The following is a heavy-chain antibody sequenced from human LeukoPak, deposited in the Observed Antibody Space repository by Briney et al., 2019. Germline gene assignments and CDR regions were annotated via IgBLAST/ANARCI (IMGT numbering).Heavy chain of an antibody. D-gene: IGHD3-22*01. V-gene: IGHV4-34*01. CDR2: INHSGST. Sequence: SETLSLTCAVYGGSFSGYYWSWIRQPPGKGLEWIGEINHSGSTNYNPSLKSRVTISVDTSKNQFSLKLSSVTAADTAVYYCARRSVVRGYFDYWGQGTLVTVSS. J-gene: IGHJ4*02. CDR3: ARRSVVRGYFDY. CDR1: GGSFSGYY.